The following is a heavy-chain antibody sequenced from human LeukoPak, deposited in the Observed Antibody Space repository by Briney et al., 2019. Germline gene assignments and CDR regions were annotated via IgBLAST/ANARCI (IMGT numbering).Heavy chain of an antibody. CDR1: GGSFSGYY. D-gene: IGHD3-3*01. CDR3: ARGTNYYYYGMDV. Sequence: SETLSLTCAVYGGSFSGYYWSWIRQPPGKGLEWIGEINHSGSTNYNPSLKSRVTISVDTSKNQFSLKLSSVTAADTVVYYCARGTNYYYYGMDVWGQGTTVTVSS. V-gene: IGHV4-34*01. J-gene: IGHJ6*02. CDR2: INHSGST.